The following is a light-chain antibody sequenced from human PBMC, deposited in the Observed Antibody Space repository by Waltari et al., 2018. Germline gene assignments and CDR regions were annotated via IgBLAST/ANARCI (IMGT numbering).Light chain of an antibody. Sequence: DIVMTQSPDSLAVSLGERATVNCKSSQNVLYSPHNKRFLAWFQPKLGQPPKLLIYWASNRESGVPVRFSGSGSGRDFTLTISSLQAEDVAVYYCQQYYSIPWTFGQGTKVEIK. CDR3: QQYYSIPWT. CDR2: WAS. CDR1: QNVLYSPHNKRF. V-gene: IGKV4-1*01. J-gene: IGKJ1*01.